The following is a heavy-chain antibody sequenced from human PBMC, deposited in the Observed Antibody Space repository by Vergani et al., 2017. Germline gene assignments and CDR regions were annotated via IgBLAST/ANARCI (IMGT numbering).Heavy chain of an antibody. CDR1: GFTFSSYS. J-gene: IGHJ3*02. CDR2: ISSSSSYI. D-gene: IGHD2-21*01. V-gene: IGHV3-21*01. CDR3: ARVRYCGGECQNDAFDI. Sequence: EVQLVESGGGLVKPGGSLRLSCAASGFTFSSYSMNWVRQAPGKGLEWVSSISSSSSYIYYADSVKGRFTISRDNAKNSLYLQMNSLRAEDTAVYYCARVRYCGGECQNDAFDIWGQGTMVTVSS.